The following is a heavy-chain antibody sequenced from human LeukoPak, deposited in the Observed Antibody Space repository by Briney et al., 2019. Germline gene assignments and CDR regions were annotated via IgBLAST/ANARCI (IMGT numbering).Heavy chain of an antibody. V-gene: IGHV4-39*07. D-gene: IGHD1-26*01. CDR3: ARGPWELLNFDY. CDR1: GGSISSSSYY. Sequence: PSETLSLTCTVSGGSISSSSYYWGWIRQPPGKGLEWIGSIYYSGSTNYNPSLKSRVTISVDTSKNQFSLKLSSVTAADTAVYYCARGPWELLNFDYWGQGTLVTVSS. J-gene: IGHJ4*02. CDR2: IYYSGST.